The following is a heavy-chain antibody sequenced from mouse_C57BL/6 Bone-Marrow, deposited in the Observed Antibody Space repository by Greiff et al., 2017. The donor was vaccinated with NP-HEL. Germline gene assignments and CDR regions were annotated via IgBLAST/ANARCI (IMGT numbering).Heavy chain of an antibody. V-gene: IGHV1-80*01. J-gene: IGHJ4*01. D-gene: IGHD1-1*01. Sequence: QVQLQQSGAELVKPGASVKISCKASGYAFSSYWMNWVKERPGKGLEWIGQFYPGDGDTKYNGKFKGKATLTADKSSSTAYMQVSSLTSEDSAVYFCARGDYGSSRFGDARDYWGQGTSVTVSS. CDR2: FYPGDGDT. CDR1: GYAFSSYW. CDR3: ARGDYGSSRFGDARDY.